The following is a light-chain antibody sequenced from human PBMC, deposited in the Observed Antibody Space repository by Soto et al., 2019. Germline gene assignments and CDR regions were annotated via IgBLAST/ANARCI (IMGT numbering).Light chain of an antibody. V-gene: IGKV3-15*01. J-gene: IGKJ2*01. Sequence: EIVMTQSPATLSVSPGDRATLSCRASQSASNNVAWYHQNPGEAPRLLTHGDSTRDSGLQARFSGSGSGTDFNLAISSLQSDDFGVYFCLQYDYWPPFTFGQGTKLEIK. CDR1: QSASNN. CDR2: GDS. CDR3: LQYDYWPPFT.